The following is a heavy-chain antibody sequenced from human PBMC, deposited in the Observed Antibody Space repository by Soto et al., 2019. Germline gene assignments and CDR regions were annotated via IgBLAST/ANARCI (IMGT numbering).Heavy chain of an antibody. J-gene: IGHJ4*02. V-gene: IGHV3-30*18. Sequence: LRLSCAASGFTFSSYGMHWVRQAPGKGLEWVAVISYDGSNKYYGDLVKGRFTISRDNSKNTLYLQMNSLRAEDTAVYYCAKDRSESMDYWGQGTLVTVSS. D-gene: IGHD2-2*01. CDR1: GFTFSSYG. CDR3: AKDRSESMDY. CDR2: ISYDGSNK.